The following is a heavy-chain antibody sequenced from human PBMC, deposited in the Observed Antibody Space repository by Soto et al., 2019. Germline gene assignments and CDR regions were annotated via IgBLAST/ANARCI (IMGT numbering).Heavy chain of an antibody. CDR1: GFTFSSYA. V-gene: IGHV3-30-3*01. CDR2: ISYDGSNK. D-gene: IGHD3-10*01. Sequence: GGSLRLSCAASGFTFSSYAMHWVRQAPGKGLEWVAVISYDGSNKYYADSVKGRFTISRDNSKNTLYLQMNSLRAEDTAVYYCARGTGITSNPFAFDIWGQGTMVTVSS. CDR3: ARGTGITSNPFAFDI. J-gene: IGHJ3*02.